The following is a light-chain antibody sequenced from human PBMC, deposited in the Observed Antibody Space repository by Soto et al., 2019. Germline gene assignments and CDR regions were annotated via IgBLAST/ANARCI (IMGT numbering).Light chain of an antibody. CDR3: QQRSNWPPT. Sequence: EIVLTQSPATLSLSPGERATIYCRASQSFSSYLAWYQQKPCQAPRLLIYYASIRATGIPARFSGSGSGTDFTLTISSLEPEDFAVYYCQQRSNWPPTFGQGTKV. CDR2: YAS. J-gene: IGKJ1*01. CDR1: QSFSSY. V-gene: IGKV3-11*01.